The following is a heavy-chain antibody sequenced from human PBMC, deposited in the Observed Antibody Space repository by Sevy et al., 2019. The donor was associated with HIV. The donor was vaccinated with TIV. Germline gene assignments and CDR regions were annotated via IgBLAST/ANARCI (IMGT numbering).Heavy chain of an antibody. CDR1: GFTFSNAW. J-gene: IGHJ4*02. Sequence: GGSLRLSCAASGFTFSNAWMSWVRQAPGKGLEWVGRIKSKTDGGTTDYAAPVKGRFTISRDDSKNKLYLQMNSLKTEDTAVYYCTTQRVFRRNWNYDYWGQGTLVTVSS. CDR2: IKSKTDGGTT. CDR3: TTQRVFRRNWNYDY. V-gene: IGHV3-15*01. D-gene: IGHD1-7*01.